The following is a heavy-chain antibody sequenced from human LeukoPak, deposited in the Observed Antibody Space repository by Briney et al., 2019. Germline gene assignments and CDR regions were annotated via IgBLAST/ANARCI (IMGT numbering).Heavy chain of an antibody. D-gene: IGHD4-17*01. CDR2: IYHSGNT. V-gene: IGHV4-30-2*01. CDR3: ARVTTVIPGNNWFDP. Sequence: SETLSLTCAVSGGSISSGGYSWSWIRQPPGKGLEWIGYIYHSGNTYYNPSLKSRVTISVDRSKNQFSLKLSSVTAADTAVYYCARVTTVIPGNNWFDPWGQGTLVTVSS. J-gene: IGHJ5*02. CDR1: GGSISSGGYS.